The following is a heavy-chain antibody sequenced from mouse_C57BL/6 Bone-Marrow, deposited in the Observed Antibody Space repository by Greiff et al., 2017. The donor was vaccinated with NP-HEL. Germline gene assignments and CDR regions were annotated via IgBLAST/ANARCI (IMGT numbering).Heavy chain of an antibody. V-gene: IGHV5-17*01. CDR1: GFTFSDYG. D-gene: IGHD1-1*01. CDR3: ARVITTAPYYAMDY. Sequence: EVHLVESGGGLVKPGGSLKLSCAASGFTFSDYGMHWVRQAPEKGLEWVAYISSGSSTIYYADTVKGRFTISRDNAKNTLFLQMTSLRSEDTAMYYCARVITTAPYYAMDYWGQGTSVTVSS. CDR2: ISSGSSTI. J-gene: IGHJ4*01.